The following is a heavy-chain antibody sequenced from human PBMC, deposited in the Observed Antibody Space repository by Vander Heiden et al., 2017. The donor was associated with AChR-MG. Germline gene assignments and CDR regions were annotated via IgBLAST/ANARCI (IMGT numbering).Heavy chain of an antibody. CDR2: ISYDGSNK. CDR1: GFTFSSYA. Sequence: QVQLVESGGGVVQPGTSLRLSCAASGFTFSSYAMHWVRQAPGKGPEWVAVISYDGSNKYYADAVKGRFTISRDNSKNTLYLQMNRLRAEDTAVYYCARESWSENPLQDYWGEVTLVTVSS. V-gene: IGHV3-30-3*01. D-gene: IGHD1-26*01. CDR3: ARESWSENPLQDY. J-gene: IGHJ4*02.